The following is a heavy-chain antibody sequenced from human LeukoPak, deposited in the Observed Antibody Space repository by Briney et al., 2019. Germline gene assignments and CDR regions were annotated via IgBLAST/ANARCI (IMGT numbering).Heavy chain of an antibody. D-gene: IGHD5-18*01. Sequence: PGGSLRLSCAASGFTFSSYEMNWVRQAPGEGLEWVSYISSSGSTIYYADSVKGRFTISRDNAKNSLYLQMNSLRAEDTAVYYCAREGYSYDYWGQGTLVTVSS. V-gene: IGHV3-48*03. J-gene: IGHJ4*02. CDR1: GFTFSSYE. CDR2: ISSSGSTI. CDR3: AREGYSYDY.